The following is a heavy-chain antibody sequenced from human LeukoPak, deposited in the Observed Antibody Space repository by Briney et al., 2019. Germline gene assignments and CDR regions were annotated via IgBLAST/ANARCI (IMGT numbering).Heavy chain of an antibody. J-gene: IGHJ4*02. D-gene: IGHD3-3*01. V-gene: IGHV4-61*02. CDR2: IYTSGST. Sequence: SETLSLTCTVSGGSISSGSYYWSWIRQPAGKGLEWLGRIYTSGSTNYNPSLKSRVTISVDTSKNQCSLKLSSVTAADTAVYYCARSRAYSYYDFWSGSPTLDYWGQGTLVTVSS. CDR1: GGSISSGSYY. CDR3: ARSRAYSYYDFWSGSPTLDY.